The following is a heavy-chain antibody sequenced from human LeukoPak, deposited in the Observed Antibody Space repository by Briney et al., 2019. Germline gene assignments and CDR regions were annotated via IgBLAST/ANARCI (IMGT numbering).Heavy chain of an antibody. CDR2: IYYSGTT. J-gene: IGHJ6*03. D-gene: IGHD3-10*01. Sequence: SETLSLTCSVSGGSISSSHYYWGWIRQPPGKGLEWIGTIYYSGTTYYNPSLESRVTISEDTSKNQFSLKLRSVTAADTAVYYCARQISDYYYYYIDVWGKGTTVTVSS. CDR3: ARQISDYYYYYIDV. CDR1: GGSISSSHYY. V-gene: IGHV4-39*01.